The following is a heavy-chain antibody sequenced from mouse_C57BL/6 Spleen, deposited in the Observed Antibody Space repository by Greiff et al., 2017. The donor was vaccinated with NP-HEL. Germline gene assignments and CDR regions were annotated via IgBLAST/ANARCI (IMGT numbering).Heavy chain of an antibody. D-gene: IGHD2-5*01. CDR2: IYPGDGDT. Sequence: VKLQQSGPELVKPGASVKISCKASGYAFSSSWMNWVKQRPGKGLEWIGRIYPGDGDTNYNGKFKGKATLTADKSSSTAYMQLSSLTSEDSAVYFCARWGNSNYYAMDYWGQGTSVTVSS. V-gene: IGHV1-82*01. CDR1: GYAFSSSW. CDR3: ARWGNSNYYAMDY. J-gene: IGHJ4*01.